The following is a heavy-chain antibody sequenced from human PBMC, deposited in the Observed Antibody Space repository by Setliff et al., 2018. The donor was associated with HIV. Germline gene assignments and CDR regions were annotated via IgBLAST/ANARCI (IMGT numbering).Heavy chain of an antibody. J-gene: IGHJ1*01. CDR2: VVPTIHES. D-gene: IGHD3-22*01. V-gene: IGHV1-69*13. CDR3: ARGADASGYFYREYFQH. CDR1: GVTFNYSF. Sequence: EASVKVSCKASGVTFNYSFITWVRQDPGQGLEWMGGVVPTIHESTYAQKFQGRVTITADESATTVYMEMSGLTSEDTAIYYCARGADASGYFYREYFQHWGQGTLVTVSS.